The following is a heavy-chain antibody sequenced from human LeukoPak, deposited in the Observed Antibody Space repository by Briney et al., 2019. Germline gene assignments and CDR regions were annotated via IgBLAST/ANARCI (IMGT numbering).Heavy chain of an antibody. D-gene: IGHD6-19*01. CDR3: ARGGIAVAGTHYYYYGMDV. CDR2: IYYSGST. J-gene: IGHJ6*02. CDR1: GGSISSSSYY. Sequence: SETLSLTCTVSGGSISSSSYYWGWIRQPPGKGLEWIGSIYYSGSTYYNPSLKSRVTISVDTSKNQFPLKLSSVTAADTAVYYCARGGIAVAGTHYYYYGMDVWGQGTTVTVSS. V-gene: IGHV4-39*01.